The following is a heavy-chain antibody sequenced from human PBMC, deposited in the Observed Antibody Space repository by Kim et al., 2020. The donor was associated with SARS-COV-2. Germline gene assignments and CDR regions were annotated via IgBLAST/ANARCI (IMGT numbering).Heavy chain of an antibody. CDR1: GGSFSGYY. J-gene: IGHJ4*02. Sequence: SETLSLTCAVYGGSFSGYYWSWIRQPPGKGLEWIGEINHSGSSNYNPSLKSRVTISVDTSKNQFSLKLSSVTAADTAVYYCARGNYGSGFDYWGQGTLGTVSS. D-gene: IGHD3-10*01. CDR2: INHSGSS. V-gene: IGHV4-34*01. CDR3: ARGNYGSGFDY.